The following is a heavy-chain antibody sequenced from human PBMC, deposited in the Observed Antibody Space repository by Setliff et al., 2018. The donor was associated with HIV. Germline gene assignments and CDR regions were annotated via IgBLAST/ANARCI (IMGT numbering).Heavy chain of an antibody. CDR1: GGSISSSS. Sequence: ETLSLTCTVSGGSISSSSFYWGWIRQPPGKGLEWVSTISGRGDSTYYADSVKGRFTISRDNSKNTLYLQMNGLRAEDTAVYYCAKESGLYSNYNYYYYMDVWGKGTTVTVSS. J-gene: IGHJ6*03. CDR2: ISGRGDST. D-gene: IGHD4-4*01. V-gene: IGHV3-23*01. CDR3: AKESGLYSNYNYYYYMDV.